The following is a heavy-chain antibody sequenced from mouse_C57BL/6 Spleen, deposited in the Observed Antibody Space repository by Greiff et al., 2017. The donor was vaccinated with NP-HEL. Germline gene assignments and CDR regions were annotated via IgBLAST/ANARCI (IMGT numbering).Heavy chain of an antibody. CDR3: AREDYEGGNAMDY. Sequence: QVQLKESGPELVKPGASVKISCKASGYAFSSSWMNWVKQRPGKGLEWIGRIYPGDGDTNYNGKFKGKATLTADKSSSTAYMQLSSLTSEDSAVYCCAREDYEGGNAMDYWGQGTSVTVSS. CDR1: GYAFSSSW. CDR2: IYPGDGDT. D-gene: IGHD1-1*02. V-gene: IGHV1-82*01. J-gene: IGHJ4*01.